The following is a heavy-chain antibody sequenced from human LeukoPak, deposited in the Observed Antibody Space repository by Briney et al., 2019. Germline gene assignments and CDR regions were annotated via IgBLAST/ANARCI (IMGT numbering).Heavy chain of an antibody. CDR1: GGSISSSTSY. D-gene: IGHD3-22*01. Sequence: SETQSLTCAVSGGSISSSTSYWGWIRQAPGKGLEWVGIIYYSGTTYYNPSLKSLLTISVDTSKNQFSLKLSSVTAADTAVYFCAKHYYDSSGYRPNFDYWGQGTLVTVSS. V-gene: IGHV4-39*01. J-gene: IGHJ4*02. CDR3: AKHYYDSSGYRPNFDY. CDR2: IYYSGTT.